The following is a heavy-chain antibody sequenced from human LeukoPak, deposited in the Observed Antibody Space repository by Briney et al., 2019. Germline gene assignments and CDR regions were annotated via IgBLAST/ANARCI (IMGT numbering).Heavy chain of an antibody. CDR3: AKVHTALVKDAFGI. CDR2: ISGSGAGT. CDR1: GFTFSSYA. J-gene: IGHJ3*02. Sequence: GGSLRLSCAASGFTFSSYAMSWVRQAPGKGLEWVSVISGSGAGTYYADSVKGRFTISRDNSKNTLYLQMNSLRAEDTAVYYCAKVHTALVKDAFGIWGQGTMVTVSS. V-gene: IGHV3-23*01. D-gene: IGHD5-18*01.